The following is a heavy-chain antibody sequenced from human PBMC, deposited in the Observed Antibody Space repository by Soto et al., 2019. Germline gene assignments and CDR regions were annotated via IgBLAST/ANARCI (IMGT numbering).Heavy chain of an antibody. CDR1: GFTFDDYA. CDR3: VKDESINWYSGHFRH. J-gene: IGHJ1*01. D-gene: IGHD6-13*01. Sequence: EVQLVESGGGLVQPGRSLRLSCAASGFTFDDYAMHWVRQVPGKGLEWVSGINWNSGSIGYGDSVKGRFAISSDNAKNSLHLQMNSLSAEDTAFYYCVKDESINWYSGHFRHWGQCTLVIVSS. V-gene: IGHV3-9*01. CDR2: INWNSGSI.